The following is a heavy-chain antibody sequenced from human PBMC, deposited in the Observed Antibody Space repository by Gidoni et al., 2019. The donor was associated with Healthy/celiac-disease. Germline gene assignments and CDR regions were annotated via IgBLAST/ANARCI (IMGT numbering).Heavy chain of an antibody. CDR2: FASEDGET. D-gene: IGHD3-10*01. J-gene: IGHJ4*02. V-gene: IGHV1-24*01. Sequence: QVQLVQSGAEVKKPGASVKVSCKVSGYTLTELSMHWVRQAPGKGLEWMGGFASEDGETIYAQKFQGRGTMTEDTSTDTAYMELSSLRSEDTSVYYCATDLNRLFPRGYWGQGTLVTVSS. CDR1: GYTLTELS. CDR3: ATDLNRLFPRGY.